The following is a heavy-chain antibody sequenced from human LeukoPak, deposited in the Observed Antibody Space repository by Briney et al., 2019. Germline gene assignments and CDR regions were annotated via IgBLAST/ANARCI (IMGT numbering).Heavy chain of an antibody. Sequence: GGSLRLSCATSGFTFSSYEMTWFRQAPGKGLEWVSRINSDGSSTSYADSVKGRFTISRDNAKNTLYLQMNSLRAEDTAVYYCASQRYSSGWYWAFDIWGQGTMVTVSS. CDR1: GFTFSSYE. J-gene: IGHJ3*02. D-gene: IGHD6-19*01. CDR2: INSDGSST. V-gene: IGHV3-74*01. CDR3: ASQRYSSGWYWAFDI.